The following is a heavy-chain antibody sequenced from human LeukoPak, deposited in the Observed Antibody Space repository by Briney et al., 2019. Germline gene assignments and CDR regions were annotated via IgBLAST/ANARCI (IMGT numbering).Heavy chain of an antibody. CDR3: ARGLGYSYGFYYYYYYMDV. D-gene: IGHD5-18*01. Sequence: GSLRLSCAASGFTFSSYEMNWVRQAPGKGLEWVSYISSSGSTIYYADSVKGRFTISRDNAKNSLYLQMNSLRAEDTAVYYCARGLGYSYGFYYYYYYMDVWGKGTTVTVSS. J-gene: IGHJ6*03. CDR2: ISSSGSTI. V-gene: IGHV3-48*03. CDR1: GFTFSSYE.